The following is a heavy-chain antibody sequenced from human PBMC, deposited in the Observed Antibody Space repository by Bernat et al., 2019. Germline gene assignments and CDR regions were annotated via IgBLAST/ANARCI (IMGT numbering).Heavy chain of an antibody. CDR2: IWYDGTDK. Sequence: QVQPVESGGGVVQPGRSLRLYCAALGFTFSSYGMHLARQAPGKGLEWVAIIWYDGTDKYYADSVNGRFTISRDNSKNTLYLQMNSLRAEDTAVYYCERDSYSSSKNSGYFDYWGQGILVTVSS. V-gene: IGHV3-33*01. D-gene: IGHD6-6*01. J-gene: IGHJ4*02. CDR3: ERDSYSSSKNSGYFDY. CDR1: GFTFSSYG.